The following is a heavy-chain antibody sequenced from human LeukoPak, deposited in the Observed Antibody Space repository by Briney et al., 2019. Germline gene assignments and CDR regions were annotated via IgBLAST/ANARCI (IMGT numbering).Heavy chain of an antibody. J-gene: IGHJ6*03. CDR1: GYTFTSYG. CDR3: ARGSGYCSSTSCFMDYYYYYMDV. D-gene: IGHD2-2*01. Sequence: SVKVSCKASGYTFTSYGISWVRQAPGQGLEWRGGIIPIFGTANYAQKFQGRVTITTDESTSTAYMELSSLRSEDTAVYYCARGSGYCSSTSCFMDYYYYYMDVWGKGTTVTVSS. CDR2: IIPIFGTA. V-gene: IGHV1-69*05.